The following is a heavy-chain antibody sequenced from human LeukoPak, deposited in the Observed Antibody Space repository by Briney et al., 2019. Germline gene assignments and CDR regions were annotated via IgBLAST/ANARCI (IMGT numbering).Heavy chain of an antibody. J-gene: IGHJ6*02. CDR2: ISYDGSNK. Sequence: GRSLRLSCAASGFTFSSYGMHWVRQAPGKGLEWVAVISYDGSNKYYADSMKGRFTISRDNSKNTLYLQMNSLRAEDTAVYYCAVSMRGDCYIYYYGMDVWGQGTTVTVSS. CDR1: GFTFSSYG. CDR3: AVSMRGDCYIYYYGMDV. V-gene: IGHV3-30*03. D-gene: IGHD2-21*02.